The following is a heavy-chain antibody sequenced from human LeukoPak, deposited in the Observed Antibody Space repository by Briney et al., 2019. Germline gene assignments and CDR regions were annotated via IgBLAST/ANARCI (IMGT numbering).Heavy chain of an antibody. CDR3: AKALVRGARFDY. Sequence: GGSLRLSCEASGFTFSHFGMHWVRQAPGKGLEGVAFIRYDGGNTHYANPAKGRFTISRDNSQNRLFLQMNSLRAEDTAVYYCAKALVRGARFDYWGQGPLVPVSS. J-gene: IGHJ4*02. CDR1: GFTFSHFG. D-gene: IGHD3-10*01. CDR2: IRYDGGNT. V-gene: IGHV3-30*02.